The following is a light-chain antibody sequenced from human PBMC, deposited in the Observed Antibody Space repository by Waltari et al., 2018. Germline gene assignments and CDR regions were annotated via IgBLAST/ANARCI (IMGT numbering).Light chain of an antibody. J-gene: IGKJ1*01. CDR3: QQYKSYKT. CDR1: QSITTT. Sequence: DIQMTQSPSTLSASVGDTVIISCRASQSITTTLAWYQQKPGKAPDVLIYGAYNLESWVPSRFSGSGSGTEFTLTISSLQPDDFATYYCQQYKSYKTFGQGTRVEIK. V-gene: IGKV1-5*03. CDR2: GAY.